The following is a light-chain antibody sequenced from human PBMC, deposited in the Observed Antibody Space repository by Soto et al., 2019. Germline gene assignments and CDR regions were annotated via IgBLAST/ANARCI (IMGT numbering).Light chain of an antibody. CDR1: QGVTTN. CDR3: QHYNNWPFS. V-gene: IGKV3-15*01. Sequence: GTVSVYPRERATLSCRAGQGVTTNFAWYQQKSGQSPRLLIYDVSIRATGVPARFSGTGSETDFTLTISGLQSEDSAVYFCQHYNNWPFSFGQGTRLEIK. J-gene: IGKJ5*01. CDR2: DVS.